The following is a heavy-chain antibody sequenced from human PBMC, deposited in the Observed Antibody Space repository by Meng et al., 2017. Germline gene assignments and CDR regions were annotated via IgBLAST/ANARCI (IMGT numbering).Heavy chain of an antibody. CDR2: IIPILGIA. CDR1: VGTFSSYT. CDR3: ARRYCSSTSCYHAEYFQH. Sequence: SVNVSCQASVGTFSSYTISWVRQAPGQGLEWMGRIIPILGIANYAQKFQGRVTITADKSTSTAYMELSSLRSEDTAVYYCARRYCSSTSCYHAEYFQHWGQGTLVTVSS. D-gene: IGHD2-2*01. J-gene: IGHJ1*01. V-gene: IGHV1-69*02.